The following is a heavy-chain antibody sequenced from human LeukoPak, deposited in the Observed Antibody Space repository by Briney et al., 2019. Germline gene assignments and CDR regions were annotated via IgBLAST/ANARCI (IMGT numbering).Heavy chain of an antibody. D-gene: IGHD6-13*01. CDR2: IIPIFGTA. V-gene: IGHV1-69*13. CDR3: ARVPGGTQSSI. CDR1: GGTFSSYA. J-gene: IGHJ3*02. Sequence: GASVKVSCKASGGTFSSYAISWVRQAPGHGLEWMGGIIPIFGTANYAQKFQGRVTITADESTSTAYMELSSLRSEDTAVYYCARVPGGTQSSIWGQGTMVTVSS.